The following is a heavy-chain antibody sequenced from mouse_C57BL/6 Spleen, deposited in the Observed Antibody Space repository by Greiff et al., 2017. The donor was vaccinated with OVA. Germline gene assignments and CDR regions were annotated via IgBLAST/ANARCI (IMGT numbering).Heavy chain of an antibody. J-gene: IGHJ3*01. D-gene: IGHD3-1*01. Sequence: VQLQQSGAELVRPGASVKLSCTASGFNIKDDYMHWVKQRPEQGLEWIGWIDPENGDTEYASKFQGKATITADTSSNTAYLQLSSLTSEDTAVYYCTTSGYGPPWFAYWGQGTLVTVSA. CDR3: TTSGYGPPWFAY. CDR2: IDPENGDT. V-gene: IGHV14-4*01. CDR1: GFNIKDDY.